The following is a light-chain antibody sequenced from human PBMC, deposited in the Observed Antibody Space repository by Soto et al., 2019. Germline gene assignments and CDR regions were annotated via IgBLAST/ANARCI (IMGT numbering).Light chain of an antibody. J-gene: IGKJ4*01. CDR3: QQYNDWPRT. V-gene: IGKV3-15*01. Sequence: EIVMTQSPATLSVSPGERVTLSCRATQSVTNKLAWYQQKPGQAPRLLIYGTSTRIGGVPARFSGSGSGAEFTLTISSLQSEXXXXXXXQQYNDWPRTFGGGTKVEIK. CDR1: QSVTNK. CDR2: GTS.